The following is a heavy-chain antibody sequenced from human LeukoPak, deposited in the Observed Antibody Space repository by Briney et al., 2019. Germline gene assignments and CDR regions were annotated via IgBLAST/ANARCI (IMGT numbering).Heavy chain of an antibody. CDR2: IRSKANSYAT. D-gene: IGHD4/OR15-4a*01. Sequence: GGSLRLSCAASGFTFSGSAMHWVRQASGKGLEWVGRIRSKANSYATAYAASVKGRFTISRDDSKNTAYLQMNSLRAEDTAVYYCARRAGAYSHPYDYWGQGTLVTVSS. CDR3: ARRAGAYSHPYDY. CDR1: GFTFSGSA. V-gene: IGHV3-73*01. J-gene: IGHJ4*02.